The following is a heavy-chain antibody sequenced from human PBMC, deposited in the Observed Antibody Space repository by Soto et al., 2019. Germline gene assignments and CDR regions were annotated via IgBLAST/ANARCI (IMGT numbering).Heavy chain of an antibody. D-gene: IGHD3-10*01. CDR2: IKSDGSNI. J-gene: IGHJ4*01. V-gene: IGHV3-74*01. CDR3: ARGGFSGSGSFIQGDY. CDR1: GFTFSSYW. Sequence: EVQLVESGGGLVQPGGSLRLSCAASGFTFSSYWMHWVRQAPGKGLVWVSRIKSDGSNINYAYSVKGRFTISRDNAKNTLYQQMTSLRAEDTAIYYCARGGFSGSGSFIQGDYWGHGNLVTVSS.